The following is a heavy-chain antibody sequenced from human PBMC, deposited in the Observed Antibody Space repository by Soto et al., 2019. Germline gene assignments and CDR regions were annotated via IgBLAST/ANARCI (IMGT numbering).Heavy chain of an antibody. V-gene: IGHV4-31*03. CDR1: GGSISSGGYY. Sequence: SETLSLTCTVSGGSISSGGYYWSWIRQHPGKGLEWIGYIYYSGSTYYDPSLKSRVTISIDTSKNQFSLKLSSVTAADTAVYYCARYPGAGPLNWFDPWGQGTLVTVS. J-gene: IGHJ5*02. D-gene: IGHD6-19*01. CDR3: ARYPGAGPLNWFDP. CDR2: IYYSGST.